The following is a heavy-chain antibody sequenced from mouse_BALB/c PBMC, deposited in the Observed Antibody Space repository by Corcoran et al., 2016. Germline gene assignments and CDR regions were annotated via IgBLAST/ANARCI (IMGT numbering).Heavy chain of an antibody. CDR2: IYPGSGNT. CDR1: GYTFTDYY. D-gene: IGHD3-1*01. V-gene: IGHV1-77*01. J-gene: IGHJ2*01. Sequence: QVQLQQSGAELARPGASVKLSCKASGYTFTDYYINWVKQRTGQGLEWIGEIYPGSGNTYYNEKFKGKATLTADKASSTAYMQLSSLTSEDSADDFCARRATLYFDYWGQGTTLTVSS. CDR3: ARRATLYFDY.